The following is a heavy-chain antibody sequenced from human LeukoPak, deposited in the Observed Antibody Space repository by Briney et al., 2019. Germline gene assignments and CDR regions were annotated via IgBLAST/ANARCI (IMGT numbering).Heavy chain of an antibody. CDR2: IYYSGST. CDR3: ARRVELLWFGELCSWFDP. Sequence: SETLSLXCTVSGGSISSSSYYWGWIRQPPGKGLEWIGSIYYSGSTYYNPSLKSRVTISVDTSKNQFSLKLSSVTAADTAVYYCARRVELLWFGELCSWFDPWGQGTLVTVSS. CDR1: GGSISSSSYY. V-gene: IGHV4-39*01. D-gene: IGHD3-10*01. J-gene: IGHJ5*02.